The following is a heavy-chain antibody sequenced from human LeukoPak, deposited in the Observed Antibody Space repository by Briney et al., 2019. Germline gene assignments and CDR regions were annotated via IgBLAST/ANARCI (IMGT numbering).Heavy chain of an antibody. V-gene: IGHV5-51*01. CDR3: TRQFTIDTSGYYHDY. CDR2: IYPGDSDT. CDR1: GYSFTSYW. J-gene: IGHJ4*02. D-gene: IGHD3-22*01. Sequence: GESLKISCKGSGYSFTSYWIGWVRQMPGKGLEWMGVIYPGDSDTRYSPSFQGQVTISADKSISTAYLQWSSLKASDTAIYYCTRQFTIDTSGYYHDYWGQGTLVTVSS.